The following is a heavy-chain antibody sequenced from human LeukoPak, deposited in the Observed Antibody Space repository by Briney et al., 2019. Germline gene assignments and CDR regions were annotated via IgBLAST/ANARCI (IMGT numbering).Heavy chain of an antibody. Sequence: GGSLRLSCAASGFTFSSYSMNWVRQAPGKGLEGVSSISSSSSYIYYADSVKGRFTISRDNDKNSLYLQMNSLRAEDTAVYYCARVAQYCSGGSCFDYWGQGTLVTVSS. CDR2: ISSSSSYI. CDR3: ARVAQYCSGGSCFDY. CDR1: GFTFSSYS. J-gene: IGHJ4*02. V-gene: IGHV3-21*01. D-gene: IGHD2-15*01.